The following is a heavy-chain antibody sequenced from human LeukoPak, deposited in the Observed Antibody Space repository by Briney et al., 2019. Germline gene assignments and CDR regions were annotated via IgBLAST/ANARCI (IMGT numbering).Heavy chain of an antibody. CDR1: GGTFSSYA. Sequence: SVKVSCKASGGTFSSYAISWVRQAPGQGLEWMGRIIPILGIANYAQKFQGRVTITADKSTSTAYMELSSLRSEDTAVYYCARVLAGYGFDYWGQGTLVTVSP. J-gene: IGHJ4*02. D-gene: IGHD4-17*01. CDR3: ARVLAGYGFDY. V-gene: IGHV1-69*04. CDR2: IIPILGIA.